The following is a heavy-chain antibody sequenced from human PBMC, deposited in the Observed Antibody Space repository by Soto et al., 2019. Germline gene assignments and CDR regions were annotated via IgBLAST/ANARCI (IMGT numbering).Heavy chain of an antibody. Sequence: PSETLSLTCTVSGGSISSGGYYWSWIRQHPGKGLEWIGYIYYSGSTYYNPSLKSRVTISVDTSKNQFSLKLSSVTAADTAVYYCARSNIFAMAAAGAFDYWGQGTLVTVS. D-gene: IGHD6-13*01. V-gene: IGHV4-31*03. J-gene: IGHJ4*02. CDR1: GGSISSGGYY. CDR3: ARSNIFAMAAAGAFDY. CDR2: IYYSGST.